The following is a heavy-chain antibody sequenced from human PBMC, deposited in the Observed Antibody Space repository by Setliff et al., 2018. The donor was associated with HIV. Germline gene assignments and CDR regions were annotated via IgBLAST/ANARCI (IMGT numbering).Heavy chain of an antibody. CDR2: IYYSGNT. V-gene: IGHV4-39*01. J-gene: IGHJ4*02. Sequence: LTCTVSGGSISSSTYYWGWIRQPPGKGLEWIGSIYYSGNTYYNPSLKSRVTISVDTSKNQFSLKLSSVTAADTAVYYCARRGYNYGYFDYWGQGTRVTVSS. CDR3: ARRGYNYGYFDY. CDR1: GGSISSSTYY. D-gene: IGHD5-18*01.